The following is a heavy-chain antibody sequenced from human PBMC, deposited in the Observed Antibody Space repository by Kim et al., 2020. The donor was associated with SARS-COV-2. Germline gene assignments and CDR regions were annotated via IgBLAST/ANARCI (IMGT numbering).Heavy chain of an antibody. J-gene: IGHJ4*02. D-gene: IGHD6-19*01. CDR2: INPNSGGT. CDR1: GYTFTGYY. Sequence: ASVKVSCKASGYTFTGYYMHWVRQAPGQGLEWMGRINPNSGGTNYAQKFQGRVTMTRDTSISTAYMELSRLRSDDTAVYYCASLYIAGIAVAGPSGIDYWGQGTLVTVSS. V-gene: IGHV1-2*06. CDR3: ASLYIAGIAVAGPSGIDY.